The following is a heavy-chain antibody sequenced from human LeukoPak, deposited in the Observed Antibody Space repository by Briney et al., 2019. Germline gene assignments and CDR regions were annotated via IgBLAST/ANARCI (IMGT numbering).Heavy chain of an antibody. CDR3: ARFLTAGSYYFDN. D-gene: IGHD6-13*01. J-gene: IGHJ4*02. Sequence: SETLSLTCTVSGGSISSSSYYWGWIRQPPGKGLEWIGSIYYSGSTCYNPSLKSRVTLSVDTSKNHFSLRLSSMTAADTAVYYCARFLTAGSYYFDNWGQGTLVTVSS. V-gene: IGHV4-39*02. CDR2: IYYSGST. CDR1: GGSISSSSYY.